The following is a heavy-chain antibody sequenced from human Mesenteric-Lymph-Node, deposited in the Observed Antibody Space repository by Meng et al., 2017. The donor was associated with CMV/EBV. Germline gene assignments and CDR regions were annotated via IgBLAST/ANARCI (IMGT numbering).Heavy chain of an antibody. V-gene: IGHV4-39*07. J-gene: IGHJ5*02. CDR2: IYYSGST. CDR3: AREKASSGLVSSTGFDP. D-gene: IGHD3-10*01. Sequence: SISSSSYYWGWIRQPPGKGLEWIGSIYYSGSTYYNPSLKSRVTISVDTSKNQFSLKLSSVTAADTAVYYCAREKASSGLVSSTGFDPWGQGTLVTVSS. CDR1: SISSSSYY.